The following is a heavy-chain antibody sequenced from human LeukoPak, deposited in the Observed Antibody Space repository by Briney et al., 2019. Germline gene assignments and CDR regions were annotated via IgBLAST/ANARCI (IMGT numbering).Heavy chain of an antibody. Sequence: ASVKVSCKASGYTFTSYGISWVPQAPGQGPECMGWMSTYNGDTKYAQKIQGRGSMTTDTSTTTAYMELTNLTCDDTAIYYCTRSPIVGATRGDYWGQGTLVTVSS. D-gene: IGHD1-26*01. CDR1: GYTFTSYG. CDR2: MSTYNGDT. V-gene: IGHV1-18*01. J-gene: IGHJ4*02. CDR3: TRSPIVGATRGDY.